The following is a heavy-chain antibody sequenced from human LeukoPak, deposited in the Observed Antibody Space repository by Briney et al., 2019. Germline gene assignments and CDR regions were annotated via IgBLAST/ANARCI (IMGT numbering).Heavy chain of an antibody. CDR1: GFTFSSYG. CDR2: IRYDGSNK. CDR3: AKDTTPPKAGFDP. J-gene: IGHJ5*02. D-gene: IGHD1-14*01. V-gene: IGHV3-30*02. Sequence: GGPLRLSCAASGFTFSSYGMHWVRQAPGKGLEWVAFIRYDGSNKYYADSVKGRFTISRDNSKNTLYLQMNSLRTEDTAVYYCAKDTTPPKAGFDPWGQGTLVTVSS.